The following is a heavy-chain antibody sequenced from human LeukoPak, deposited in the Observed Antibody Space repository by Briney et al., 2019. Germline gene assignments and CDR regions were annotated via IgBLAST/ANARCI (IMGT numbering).Heavy chain of an antibody. CDR3: ARRDTFMGDALDF. Sequence: GESLKISCKGSGYTFTSFWIAWVRQMPGKGLEWMGIVYAGDSDTRYSPSFQGQVTISVDKSNSTAYLHWSSLTTSDTAMYFCARRDTFMGDALDFWGRGTMVTVAP. CDR2: VYAGDSDT. D-gene: IGHD3-10*01. V-gene: IGHV5-51*01. CDR1: GYTFTSFW. J-gene: IGHJ3*01.